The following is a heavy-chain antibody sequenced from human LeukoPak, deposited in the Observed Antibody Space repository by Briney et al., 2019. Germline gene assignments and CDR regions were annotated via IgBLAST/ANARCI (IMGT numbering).Heavy chain of an antibody. CDR3: AAPYSGSYQYYFDY. CDR1: GASISSTNYC. J-gene: IGHJ4*02. D-gene: IGHD1-26*01. V-gene: IGHV4-39*01. CDR2: IYNLGTT. Sequence: SETLSLTCIVSGASISSTNYCWGWIRQPPGKGLEWIGSIYNLGTTQYNPSLKSRLTISVDTSKNQFSLKLSSVTAADTAVYYCAAPYSGSYQYYFDYWGQGALVTVSS.